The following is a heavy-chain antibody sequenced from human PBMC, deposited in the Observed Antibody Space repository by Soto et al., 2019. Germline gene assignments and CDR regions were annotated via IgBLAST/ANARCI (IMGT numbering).Heavy chain of an antibody. CDR3: AIDRLERGIPVAGRIDY. CDR1: GFIFSQYG. CDR2: ISSTGALM. D-gene: IGHD6-19*01. J-gene: IGHJ4*02. Sequence: EVQLVESGGGLVKPGGSVRLSCAASGFIFSQYGMNWVRQAPGKGLEWGSSISSTGALMYYADSVKGRFTISRDDADNSLYLQRNCLRVADTAGYYCAIDRLERGIPVAGRIDYWGQGDLVNASS. V-gene: IGHV3-21*02.